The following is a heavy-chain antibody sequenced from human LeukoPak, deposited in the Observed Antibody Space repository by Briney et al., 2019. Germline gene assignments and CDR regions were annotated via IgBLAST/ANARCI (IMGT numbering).Heavy chain of an antibody. CDR2: FHNTGGT. Sequence: SETLSLTCSVPGGSIISYYWSWIRQPPGKGLEWIGYFHNTGGTNYNPYAKSRVTVSVDTSKNQVSLKMTSVTAADTAVYYCATNRPVGGAYWGSFDIWGQGTLVTVSS. CDR1: GGSIISYY. J-gene: IGHJ3*02. CDR3: ATNRPVGGAYWGSFDI. D-gene: IGHD2-8*02. V-gene: IGHV4-59*01.